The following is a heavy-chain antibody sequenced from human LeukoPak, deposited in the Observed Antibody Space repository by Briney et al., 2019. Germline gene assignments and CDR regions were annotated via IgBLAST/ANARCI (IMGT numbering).Heavy chain of an antibody. V-gene: IGHV3-30*02. D-gene: IGHD2-2*01. CDR1: GFTFSSYG. CDR3: AKGYQLPREMDY. Sequence: GGSLRLSCAASGFTFSSYGMHWVRQAPGKGLEWVAVIWYDGSNKYYADSVKGRFTISRDNSKNTLYLQMNSLRAEDTAVYYCAKGYQLPREMDYWGQGTLVTVSS. CDR2: IWYDGSNK. J-gene: IGHJ4*02.